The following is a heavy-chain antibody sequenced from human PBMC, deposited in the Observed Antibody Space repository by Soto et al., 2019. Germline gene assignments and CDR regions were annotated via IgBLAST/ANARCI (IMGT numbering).Heavy chain of an antibody. D-gene: IGHD3-3*01. CDR1: GGSVSSGGYY. V-gene: IGHV4-31*03. CDR3: ARVRDFWSGYYFDDDAFDI. CDR2: IYYSGST. J-gene: IGHJ3*02. Sequence: SETLSLTCTVSGGSVSSGGYYWSWIRQHPGKGLEWVGYIYYSGSTYYNPSLKTRVTISVDTSKNQFSLKLSSVTAADTAVYYCARVRDFWSGYYFDDDAFDIWGQGTMVT.